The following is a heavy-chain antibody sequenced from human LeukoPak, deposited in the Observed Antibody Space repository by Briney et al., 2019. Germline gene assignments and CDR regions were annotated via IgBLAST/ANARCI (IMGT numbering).Heavy chain of an antibody. CDR2: IILLYDIP. V-gene: IGHV1-69*04. Sequence: GASVKVSCKASGDTFSSYAISWVRQAPGQGLEWMGRIILLYDIPNYAQKFQSRVTIIADKSTSTVYMELSRLRSEDTAVYYCASGYYDSSGYYRGRLDYWGQGTLVTVSS. J-gene: IGHJ4*02. D-gene: IGHD3-22*01. CDR1: GDTFSSYA. CDR3: ASGYYDSSGYYRGRLDY.